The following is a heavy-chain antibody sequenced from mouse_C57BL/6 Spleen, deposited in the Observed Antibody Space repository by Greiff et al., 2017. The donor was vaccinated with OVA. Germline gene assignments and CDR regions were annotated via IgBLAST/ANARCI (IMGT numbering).Heavy chain of an antibody. CDR2: ISSGGSYT. V-gene: IGHV5-6*01. CDR3: ARPFYDYDWAFDY. D-gene: IGHD2-4*01. Sequence: EVKLQESGGDLVKPGGSLKLSCAASGFTFSSYGMSWVRQTPDKRLEWVATISSGGSYTYYPDSVKGRFTISRDNAKNTLYLQMSSLKSEDTAMYYCARPFYDYDWAFDYWGQGTTLTVSS. CDR1: GFTFSSYG. J-gene: IGHJ2*01.